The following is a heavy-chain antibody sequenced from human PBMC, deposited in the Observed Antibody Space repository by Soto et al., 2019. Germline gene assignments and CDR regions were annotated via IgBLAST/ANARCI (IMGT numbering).Heavy chain of an antibody. CDR3: ARRYGALFDY. Sequence: PSETLSLTCTVSGHSMSNTDYFWGWIRQTPWSDLQWIGCLYYTGHTYYNPSLMSRVTISADTSKNQFSLKLSSVTAADTAVYYCARRYGALFDYWGQGTLVTVSS. CDR1: GHSMSNTDYF. J-gene: IGHJ4*02. CDR2: LYYTGHT. D-gene: IGHD4-17*01. V-gene: IGHV4-39*01.